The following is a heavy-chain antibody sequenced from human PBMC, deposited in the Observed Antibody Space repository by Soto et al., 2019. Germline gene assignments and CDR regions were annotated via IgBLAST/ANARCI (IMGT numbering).Heavy chain of an antibody. J-gene: IGHJ3*02. CDR1: GGTFSSYA. Sequence: QVQLVQSGAEVKKPGSSVKVSCKASGGTFSSYAISWVRQAHEQGLEWMGGIIPIFGTANYEQKFQGRVTITADKSTSTADRELSSLRSEDTAVYYCARARSQQLVLGDAFDIWGQGTMVTVSS. CDR2: IIPIFGTA. V-gene: IGHV1-69*06. CDR3: ARARSQQLVLGDAFDI. D-gene: IGHD6-13*01.